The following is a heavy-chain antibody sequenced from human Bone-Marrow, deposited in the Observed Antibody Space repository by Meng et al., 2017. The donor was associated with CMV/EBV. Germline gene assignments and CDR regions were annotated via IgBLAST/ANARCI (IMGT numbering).Heavy chain of an antibody. D-gene: IGHD3-3*01. CDR1: GYTFTSYG. Sequence: ASVKVSCKASGYTFTSYGISWVRQAPGQGLEWMGWINPNSGGTNYAQKFQGRVTMTRDTSISTAYMELCRLRSDDPAVYYWARGTRILEWLLPTREWGDWFDPWGQGTLVTVSS. J-gene: IGHJ5*02. V-gene: IGHV1-2*02. CDR2: INPNSGGT. CDR3: ARGTRILEWLLPTREWGDWFDP.